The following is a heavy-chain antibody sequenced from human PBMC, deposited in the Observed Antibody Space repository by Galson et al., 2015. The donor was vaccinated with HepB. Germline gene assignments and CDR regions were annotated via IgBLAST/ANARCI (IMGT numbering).Heavy chain of an antibody. D-gene: IGHD2-15*01. CDR3: ARAVLGYCSGGSCSSSYYGMDV. CDR2: ISAYNGNT. Sequence: SVKVSCKASGYTFTSYGISWVRQAPGQGLEWMGWISAYNGNTNYAQKLQGRVTMTTDTSTSTAYMELRSLRSDDTAVYYCARAVLGYCSGGSCSSSYYGMDVWGQGTTVTVSS. V-gene: IGHV1-18*04. CDR1: GYTFTSYG. J-gene: IGHJ6*02.